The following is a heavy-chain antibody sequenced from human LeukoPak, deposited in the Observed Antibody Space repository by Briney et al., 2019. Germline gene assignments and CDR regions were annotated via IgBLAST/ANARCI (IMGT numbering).Heavy chain of an antibody. CDR2: IFYTGRA. Sequence: SETLSLTCTVSRGSISPDHCAWIRQPPGKGLEWIGYIFYTGRARYNPSLEGRVTLTVDMSKNQVSLKLRSVTAADTAIYYCARLVDGIYTRLYSWGQGTLVTVSS. CDR1: RGSISPDH. D-gene: IGHD1-26*01. J-gene: IGHJ4*02. CDR3: ARLVDGIYTRLYS. V-gene: IGHV4-59*08.